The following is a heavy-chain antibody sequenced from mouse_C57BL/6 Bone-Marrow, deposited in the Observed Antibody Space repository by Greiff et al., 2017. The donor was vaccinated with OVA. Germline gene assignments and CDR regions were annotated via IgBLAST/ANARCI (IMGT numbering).Heavy chain of an antibody. Sequence: EVQGVESGGGLVKPGGSLKLSCAASGFTFSDYGMHWVRQAPEKGLGWVAYISSGSSTIYYADTVKGRFTISRDNAKNTLFLQMTSLRSEDTAMYYCARINYWYFDVWGTGTTVTVSS. J-gene: IGHJ1*03. CDR3: ARINYWYFDV. CDR2: ISSGSSTI. CDR1: GFTFSDYG. V-gene: IGHV5-17*01.